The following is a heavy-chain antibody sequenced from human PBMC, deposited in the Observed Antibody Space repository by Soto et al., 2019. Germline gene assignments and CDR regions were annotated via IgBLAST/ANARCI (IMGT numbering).Heavy chain of an antibody. D-gene: IGHD3-3*01. J-gene: IGHJ4*02. CDR3: ARETRSITIFGVVTEGVAFDY. Sequence: QVQLQESGPALVKPSQTLSLTCTVSGGSISSGDYYWSWIRQPPGKGLEWIGYIYYSGSTYYNPSLKSRVTISVDTSKTQFSLKLSSVTAADTAVYYCARETRSITIFGVVTEGVAFDYWGQGTLVTVSS. CDR1: GGSISSGDYY. V-gene: IGHV4-30-4*01. CDR2: IYYSGST.